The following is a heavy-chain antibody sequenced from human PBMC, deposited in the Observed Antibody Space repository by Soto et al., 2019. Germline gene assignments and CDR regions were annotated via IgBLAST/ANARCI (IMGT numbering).Heavy chain of an antibody. V-gene: IGHV3-74*01. CDR2: INSDGSST. CDR3: AREAGNYDILTGYYSSFDY. CDR1: GCICSDHG. Sequence: TGGSLRLSCEAAGCICSDHGVHWVRQSAEKGLVWVSRINSDGSSTAYADSVKGRFTISRDNAKNSLYLQMNSLRAEDTAVYYCAREAGNYDILTGYYSSFDYWGQGTLVTVSS. J-gene: IGHJ4*02. D-gene: IGHD3-9*01.